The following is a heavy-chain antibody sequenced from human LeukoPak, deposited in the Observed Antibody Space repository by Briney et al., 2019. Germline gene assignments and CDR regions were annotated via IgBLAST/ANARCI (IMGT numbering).Heavy chain of an antibody. J-gene: IGHJ4*02. V-gene: IGHV5-51*01. CDR2: INPVNSEN. CDR1: GYDFANYW. Sequence: GESLKISCQGYGYDFANYWIAWVRQRPGKGLEWMGNINPVNSENTHSPSFQGQVTISVDKSISTAYLQVNSLKASDTAMYHCARHFHHAWLAYWGQGSPVTVSS. D-gene: IGHD3-9*01. CDR3: ARHFHHAWLAY.